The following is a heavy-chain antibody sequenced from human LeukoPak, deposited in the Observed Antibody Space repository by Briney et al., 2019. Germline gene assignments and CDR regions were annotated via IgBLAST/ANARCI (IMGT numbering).Heavy chain of an antibody. J-gene: IGHJ4*02. CDR1: GFTFSYYS. CDR2: ISSSSSYI. Sequence: GGSLRLSCAASGFTFSYYSMNWVRQAPGKGLEWVSSISSSSSYIYYADSVKGRFTISRDNAKNSLYLQMNSLRAEDTAVYYCASTYAGGYMYYFDYWGQGTLVTVSS. CDR3: ASTYAGGYMYYFDY. D-gene: IGHD5-12*01. V-gene: IGHV3-21*01.